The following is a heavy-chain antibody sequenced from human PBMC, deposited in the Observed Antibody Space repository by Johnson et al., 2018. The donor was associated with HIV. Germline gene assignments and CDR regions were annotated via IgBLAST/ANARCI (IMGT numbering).Heavy chain of an antibody. CDR2: ISYDGSNK. J-gene: IGHJ3*02. Sequence: QMLLVESGGGVVQPGRSLRVSCAASGFTFSSYAMHWVRQAPGTWLEWVAVISYDGSNKYYADYVKGRFTISRDNSKNTLYLQMNSLRAEDTAVYYCAREWIGHSSSWFRYAFDIWGQGTMVTVSS. CDR3: AREWIGHSSSWFRYAFDI. CDR1: GFTFSSYA. D-gene: IGHD6-13*01. V-gene: IGHV3-30-3*01.